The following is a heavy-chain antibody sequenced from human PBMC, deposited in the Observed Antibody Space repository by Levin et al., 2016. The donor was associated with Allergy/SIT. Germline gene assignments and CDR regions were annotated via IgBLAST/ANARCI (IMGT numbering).Heavy chain of an antibody. D-gene: IGHD2-15*01. CDR3: ARAPSDCSGGGCYFIY. V-gene: IGHV1-2*02. CDR1: GYTFTGFY. J-gene: IGHJ4*02. Sequence: ASVKVSCKSSGYTFTGFYMQWVRQAPGQGLEWMGWINPDSGGTNYAQKFQGRVTMTRDTSISTAYMELTRLRSDDTAMYYCARAPSDCSGGGCYFIYWGQGTLVTVSS. CDR2: INPDSGGT.